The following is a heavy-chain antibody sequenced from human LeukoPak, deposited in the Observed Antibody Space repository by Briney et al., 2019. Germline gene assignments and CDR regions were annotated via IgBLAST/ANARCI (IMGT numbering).Heavy chain of an antibody. CDR2: ISSSSSTI. Sequence: GGSLRLSCAASGFTFSSYSMNWVRQAPGKGLEWVSYISSSSSTIYYADSVKGRFTISRDNAKNSLYLQMNSLRAEDTAVYYCATETAMVIYWGQGTLVTVSS. CDR1: GFTFSSYS. V-gene: IGHV3-48*01. J-gene: IGHJ4*02. CDR3: ATETAMVIY. D-gene: IGHD5-18*01.